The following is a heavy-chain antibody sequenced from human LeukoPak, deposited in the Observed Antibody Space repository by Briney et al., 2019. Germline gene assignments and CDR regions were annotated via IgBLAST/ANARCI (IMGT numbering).Heavy chain of an antibody. CDR3: ARAGYCSSTSCYNYFDY. V-gene: IGHV3-33*01. D-gene: IGHD2-2*02. CDR1: GFTFSTYG. J-gene: IGHJ4*02. CDR2: IWNDGSKT. Sequence: GGSLRLSCAASGFTFSTYGMHWVRQAPGKGLEWVAVIWNDGSKTYYADSVKGRFTISRDNAKNSLYLQMNSLRAEDTAVYYCARAGYCSSTSCYNYFDYWGQGTLVTVSS.